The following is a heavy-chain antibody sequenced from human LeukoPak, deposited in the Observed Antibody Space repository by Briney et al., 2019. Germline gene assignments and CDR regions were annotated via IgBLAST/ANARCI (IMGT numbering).Heavy chain of an antibody. Sequence: AGSLSLSCAASGFTFSSYAMHWVRQAPGKGLEWVAVISYDGSNKYYADSVKGRFTISRDNSNNTVYLQRNSLRPEDTAVYYCAREYWGLRVFDYWGQGTLVTVSS. CDR3: AREYWGLRVFDY. D-gene: IGHD4-17*01. CDR2: ISYDGSNK. J-gene: IGHJ4*02. CDR1: GFTFSSYA. V-gene: IGHV3-30-3*01.